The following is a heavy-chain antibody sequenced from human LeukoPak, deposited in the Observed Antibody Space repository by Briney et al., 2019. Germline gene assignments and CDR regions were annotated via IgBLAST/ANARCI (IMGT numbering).Heavy chain of an antibody. Sequence: PGGSLRLSCAASGFTVSSNYMSWVRQAPGKGLEWVSVLYSGGSTYYPDSVKGRFTISRDNPENSLYLQMNSLRAEDTAIYYCVVITWDYWGQGTLVTVSS. CDR2: LYSGGST. CDR1: GFTVSSNY. V-gene: IGHV3-66*01. CDR3: VVITWDY. D-gene: IGHD3-22*01. J-gene: IGHJ4*02.